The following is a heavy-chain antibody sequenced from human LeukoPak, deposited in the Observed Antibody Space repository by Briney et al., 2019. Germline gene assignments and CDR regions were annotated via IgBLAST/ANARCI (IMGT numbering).Heavy chain of an antibody. Sequence: GGSLRLSCAASGFTFSSYGMHWVRQAPGKGLEWVAVIWYGGSNKYYADSVKGRFTISRDNSKNTLYLQMNSLRAEDTAVYYCAKEGLLWFGEPPYYFDYWGQGTLVTVSS. V-gene: IGHV3-30*02. J-gene: IGHJ4*02. CDR1: GFTFSSYG. D-gene: IGHD3-10*01. CDR3: AKEGLLWFGEPPYYFDY. CDR2: IWYGGSNK.